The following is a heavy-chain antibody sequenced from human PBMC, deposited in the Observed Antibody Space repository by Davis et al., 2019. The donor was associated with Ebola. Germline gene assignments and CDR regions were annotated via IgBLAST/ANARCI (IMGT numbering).Heavy chain of an antibody. Sequence: PSETLSLTCTVSGGSISSYYWSWIRQPPGKGLEWIGYIYYSGSTNYNPSLKSRVTISVDTSKNQFSLKLSSVTAADTAVYYCARHLVGAHFDYWGQGTLVTVSS. CDR2: IYYSGST. D-gene: IGHD1-26*01. CDR3: ARHLVGAHFDY. J-gene: IGHJ4*02. V-gene: IGHV4-59*08. CDR1: GGSISSYY.